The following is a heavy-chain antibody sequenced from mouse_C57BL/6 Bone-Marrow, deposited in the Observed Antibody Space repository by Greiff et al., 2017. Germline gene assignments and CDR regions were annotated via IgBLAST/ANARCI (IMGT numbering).Heavy chain of an antibody. CDR2: IYPGDGDT. V-gene: IGHV1-80*01. CDR1: GYAFSSYW. CDR3: AREDYYYGLDY. D-gene: IGHD1-1*01. J-gene: IGHJ2*01. Sequence: VQLQQSGAELVKPGASVKISCKASGYAFSSYWMNLVKQRPGKGLEWIGQIYPGDGDTNYNGKFKGKATLTADKSSSTAYMQLSSLTSEDSAVYFCAREDYYYGLDYWGQGTTLTVSS.